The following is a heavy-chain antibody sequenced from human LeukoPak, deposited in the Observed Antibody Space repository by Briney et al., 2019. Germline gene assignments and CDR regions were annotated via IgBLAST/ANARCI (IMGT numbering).Heavy chain of an antibody. CDR3: ARQIRYTYDPNWFHP. CDR2: IYYGGNI. V-gene: IGHV4-39*01. Sequence: SETLSLTCSVSGDSIAATSYYWAWIRQPPGKGVEWIGSIYYGGNINYDPSLQSRVTISIDTSKNQFSLSLTSVTAADTAVYFCARQIRYTYDPNWFHPWGQGTLVTVSS. D-gene: IGHD5-12*01. J-gene: IGHJ5*02. CDR1: GDSIAATSYY.